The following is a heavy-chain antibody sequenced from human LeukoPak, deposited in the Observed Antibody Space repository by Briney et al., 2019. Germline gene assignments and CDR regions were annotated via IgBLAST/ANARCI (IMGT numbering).Heavy chain of an antibody. CDR3: ARPAEETSLWTPFDL. CDR2: INPNSGGT. V-gene: IGHV1-2*02. CDR1: GYILAGYY. Sequence: ASVKVSCKAYGYILAGYYLHWVRQAPGQGLEWMGWINPNSGGTNYAQKFQGRVTMTRDTSISTAFMELSRLTSDDTAVYFCARPAEETSLWTPFDLWGQGTLLTVSS. D-gene: IGHD3/OR15-3a*01. J-gene: IGHJ4*02.